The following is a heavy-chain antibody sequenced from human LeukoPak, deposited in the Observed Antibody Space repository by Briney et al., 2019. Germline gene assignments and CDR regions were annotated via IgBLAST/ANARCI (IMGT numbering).Heavy chain of an antibody. J-gene: IGHJ4*02. CDR2: IYYSGST. CDR3: AGTYYYDSSGYFDY. Sequence: PSETLSLTCTVSGGSISSYYWSWIRQPPGKGLEWIGYIYYSGSTNYNPSLKSRATISVDTSKNQFSLKLSSVTAADTAVYYCAGTYYYDSSGYFDYWGQGTLVTVSS. V-gene: IGHV4-59*01. CDR1: GGSISSYY. D-gene: IGHD3-22*01.